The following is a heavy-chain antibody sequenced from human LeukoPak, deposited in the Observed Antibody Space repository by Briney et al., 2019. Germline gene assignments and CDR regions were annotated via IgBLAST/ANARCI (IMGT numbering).Heavy chain of an antibody. CDR2: IYYSGST. V-gene: IGHV4-59*01. CDR1: GGSISSYY. J-gene: IGHJ4*02. Sequence: SETLSLTCTVSGGSISSYYWSWIRQPPGKGLEWIGYIYYSGSTNYNPSLKSRVTISVDTSKNQFSLKLSSVTAADTAVYYCARDGDGYNYFDYWGQGTLVTVSS. D-gene: IGHD5-24*01. CDR3: ARDGDGYNYFDY.